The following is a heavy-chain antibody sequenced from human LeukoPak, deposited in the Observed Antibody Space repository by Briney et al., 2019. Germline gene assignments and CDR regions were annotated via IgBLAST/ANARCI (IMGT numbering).Heavy chain of an antibody. CDR1: GYTFTGYY. CDR3: ASGGYSYGHD. J-gene: IGHJ4*02. V-gene: IGHV1-2*02. D-gene: IGHD5-18*01. Sequence: ASVKVSCKASGYTFTGYYMHWVRQAPGQGLEWMGWINPNSGVTNYAQRFQGRVTMTRDTSTSTVYMELSSLRSEDTAVYYCASGGYSYGHDWGQGTLVTVSS. CDR2: INPNSGVT.